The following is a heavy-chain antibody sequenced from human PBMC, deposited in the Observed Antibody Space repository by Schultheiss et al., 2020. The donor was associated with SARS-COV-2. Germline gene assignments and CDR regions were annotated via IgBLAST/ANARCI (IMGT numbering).Heavy chain of an antibody. CDR1: GFTFSGSA. CDR2: ITGCDSPT. CDR3: ARDNTYYGPMDV. Sequence: GGSLRLSCAASGFTFSGSAMHWVRQAPGKGLDCISDITGCDSPTYYADSVKGRFTISRDNAKISLYLQMNSLRAEDTAVYYCARDNTYYGPMDVWGQGTTVTVSS. V-gene: IGHV3-48*04. J-gene: IGHJ6*02. D-gene: IGHD3-10*01.